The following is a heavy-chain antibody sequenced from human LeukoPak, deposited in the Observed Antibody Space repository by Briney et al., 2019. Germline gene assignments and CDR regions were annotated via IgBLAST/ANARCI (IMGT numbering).Heavy chain of an antibody. D-gene: IGHD6-13*01. CDR1: GYTFTGYY. Sequence: GASVKVSCKASGYTFTGYYMHWVRQAPGQGLEWMGWINPDSGGTNYAQKFQGRATMTRDTSISTAYMELSRLRSDDTAVYYCARAGYNSSWYYLDYWGQGALVTVSS. J-gene: IGHJ4*02. CDR2: INPDSGGT. CDR3: ARAGYNSSWYYLDY. V-gene: IGHV1-2*02.